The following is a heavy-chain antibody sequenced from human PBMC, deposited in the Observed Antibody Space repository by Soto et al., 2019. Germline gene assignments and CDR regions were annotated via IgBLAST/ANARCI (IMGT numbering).Heavy chain of an antibody. J-gene: IGHJ3*02. CDR3: AREQPNISWFGEWDDAFDI. CDR2: IIPIFGTA. Sequence: QVQLVQSGAEVKKPGSSVKVSCKASGGTFSSYASSWVRQAPGQGLEWMGGIIPIFGTANYAQKFQGRVTITADESTSTAYMELSSLRSEDTAVYYCAREQPNISWFGEWDDAFDIWGQGTMVTVSS. V-gene: IGHV1-69*12. D-gene: IGHD3-10*01. CDR1: GGTFSSYA.